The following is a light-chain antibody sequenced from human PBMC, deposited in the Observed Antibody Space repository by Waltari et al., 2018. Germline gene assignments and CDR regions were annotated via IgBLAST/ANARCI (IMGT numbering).Light chain of an antibody. CDR2: DND. CDR1: SSNIGSNY. Sequence: QSVLTQPPSVSAAPGQRVTISCSGSSSNIGSNYVSWYQQLPGTAPKLLILDNDNLPSGMPDRFSASKSGSSATLGITGLQTGDEADYYCGSWDSSLSNMEFGGGTRLTVL. V-gene: IGLV1-51*01. CDR3: GSWDSSLSNME. J-gene: IGLJ3*02.